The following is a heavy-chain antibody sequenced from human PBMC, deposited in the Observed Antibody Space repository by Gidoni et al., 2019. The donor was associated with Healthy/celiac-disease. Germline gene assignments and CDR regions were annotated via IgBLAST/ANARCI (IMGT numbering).Heavy chain of an antibody. Sequence: QVQLVQSGAEVKKPGASVKVSCKVSGSTLTELSMHWVRQAPGKGFEWMGGFYPENGETIDAQKFQGRVTMTEDTSTDTAYMELSSLRSEDTAVYYCATGLTYSSGWRLFDYWGQGTLVTVSS. CDR3: ATGLTYSSGWRLFDY. J-gene: IGHJ4*02. D-gene: IGHD6-19*01. CDR1: GSTLTELS. CDR2: FYPENGET. V-gene: IGHV1-24*01.